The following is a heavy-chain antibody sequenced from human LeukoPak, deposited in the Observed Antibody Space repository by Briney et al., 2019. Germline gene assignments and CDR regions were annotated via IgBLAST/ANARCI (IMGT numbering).Heavy chain of an antibody. D-gene: IGHD2-2*01. J-gene: IGHJ5*02. V-gene: IGHV4-59*01. CDR2: IYYSGST. Sequence: TSETLSLTCTVSGGSISSYCWSWIRQPPGKGLEWIGYIYYSGSTNYNPSLKSRVTISVDTSKNQFSLKLSSVTAADTAVYYCARDQGYCSSTSCHISWFDPWGQGTLVTVSS. CDR3: ARDQGYCSSTSCHISWFDP. CDR1: GGSISSYC.